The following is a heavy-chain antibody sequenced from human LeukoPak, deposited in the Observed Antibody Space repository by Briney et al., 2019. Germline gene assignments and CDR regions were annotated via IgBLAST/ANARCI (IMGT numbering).Heavy chain of an antibody. CDR1: GYTLTELS. Sequence: GASVKVSCKVSGYTLTELSMHWVRQAPGKGLEWMGGFDPEDGETIYAQKFQGRVTMTEDTSTDTAYMELSSLRSEDTAVYYCATGGYCTNGVCYSFDYWGQGTLVTVSS. D-gene: IGHD2-8*01. J-gene: IGHJ4*02. V-gene: IGHV1-24*01. CDR2: FDPEDGET. CDR3: ATGGYCTNGVCYSFDY.